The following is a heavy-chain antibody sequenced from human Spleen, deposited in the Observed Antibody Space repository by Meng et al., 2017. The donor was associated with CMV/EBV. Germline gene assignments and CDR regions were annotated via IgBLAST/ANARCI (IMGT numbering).Heavy chain of an antibody. CDR3: ARGPQHQLQLNWFDP. CDR2: INPNSGNT. Sequence: ASVKVSCKASGYTFTGYYMHWVRQAPGQGLEWMGWINPNSGNTGYAQKFQGRVTMTRNTSISTAYMELSSLRSEDTAVYYCARGPQHQLQLNWFDPWGQGTLVTVSS. J-gene: IGHJ5*02. CDR1: GYTFTGYY. D-gene: IGHD2-2*01. V-gene: IGHV1-8*02.